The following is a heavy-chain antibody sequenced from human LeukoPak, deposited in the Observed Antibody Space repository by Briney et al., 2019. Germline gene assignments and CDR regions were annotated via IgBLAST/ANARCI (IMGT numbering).Heavy chain of an antibody. V-gene: IGHV4-30-2*01. J-gene: IGHJ4*02. CDR1: GGSISSGGYS. D-gene: IGHD6-19*01. CDR2: IYHSGST. Sequence: SETLSLTCTVSGGSISSGGYSWSWIRQPPGKGLEWIGCIYHSGSTYYNPSLKSRVTISVDRSKNQFSLKLSSVTAADTAVYYCARDRDSSGWYDYWGQGTLVTVSS. CDR3: ARDRDSSGWYDY.